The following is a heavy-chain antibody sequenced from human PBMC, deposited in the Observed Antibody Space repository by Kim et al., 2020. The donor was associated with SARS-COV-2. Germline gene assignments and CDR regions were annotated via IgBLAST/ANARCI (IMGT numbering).Heavy chain of an antibody. V-gene: IGHV3-7*03. CDR2: IKEDGNEK. D-gene: IGHD4-17*01. CDR1: GLSFSNFW. CDR3: TRDLTVSTRGFDY. J-gene: IGHJ4*02. Sequence: GGSLRLSCTVSGLSFSNFWMSWVRQAPGQGLEWVANIKEDGNEKHYVDSVKGRFTISRDNAKNSLYLQMNSLRADDTAVYYCTRDLTVSTRGFDYWGQG.